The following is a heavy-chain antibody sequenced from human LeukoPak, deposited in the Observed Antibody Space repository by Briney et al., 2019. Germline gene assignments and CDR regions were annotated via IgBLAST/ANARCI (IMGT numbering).Heavy chain of an antibody. J-gene: IGHJ3*02. CDR1: GFTLSNSW. V-gene: IGHV3-74*01. D-gene: IGHD4-23*01. Sequence: GGSLRLSCAGSGFTLSNSWIHWVRHAPGKGMVWVSRINSDGTSTIYADSVKGRFTISRDSAKNTLYLQMNNLRAEDTAVYYCAREYGGNRRASDIWGQGTMVTVSS. CDR2: INSDGTST. CDR3: AREYGGNRRASDI.